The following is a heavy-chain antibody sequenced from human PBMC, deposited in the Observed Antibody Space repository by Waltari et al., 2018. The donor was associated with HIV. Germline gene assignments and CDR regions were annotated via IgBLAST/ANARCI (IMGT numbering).Heavy chain of an antibody. Sequence: EVQLVESGGGLVQPGGSLRLSCAASGFTFRSYALTWVRQAPGQRLDVVSAITGSGDSTYYADSVKGRFTISRDNSKNTLYLQMNSLRAEDTAVYYCAKDEAPSSGWYPFCAFDIWGQGTMVTFSS. CDR3: AKDEAPSSGWYPFCAFDI. D-gene: IGHD6-19*01. CDR2: ITGSGDST. V-gene: IGHV3-23*04. J-gene: IGHJ3*02. CDR1: GFTFRSYA.